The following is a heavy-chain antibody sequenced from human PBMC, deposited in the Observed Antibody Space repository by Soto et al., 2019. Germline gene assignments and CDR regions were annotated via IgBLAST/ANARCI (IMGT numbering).Heavy chain of an antibody. CDR3: ARDIRYCSGGSCYQPDAFDI. CDR1: GYTFTSYG. Sequence: QVQLVQSGAEVKKPGASVKVSCKASGYTFTSYGISWVRQAPGQGLEWMGWISAYNGNTNYAQKLQGRVTMTTDTSTSTAYMELRSLRSDDTAVYYCARDIRYCSGGSCYQPDAFDIWGQGTMVPSLQ. D-gene: IGHD2-15*01. V-gene: IGHV1-18*01. CDR2: ISAYNGNT. J-gene: IGHJ3*02.